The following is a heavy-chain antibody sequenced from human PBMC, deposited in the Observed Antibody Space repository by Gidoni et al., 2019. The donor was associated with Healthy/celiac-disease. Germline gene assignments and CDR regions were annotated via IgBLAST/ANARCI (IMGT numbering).Heavy chain of an antibody. V-gene: IGHV1-18*01. D-gene: IGHD3-16*02. CDR3: ARVIAFFDYVWGSYRYLEGIDY. Sequence: WISAYNGNTNYAQKLQGRVTMTTDTSTSTAYMELRSLRSDDTAVYYCARVIAFFDYVWGSYRYLEGIDYWGQGTLVTVSS. CDR2: ISAYNGNT. J-gene: IGHJ4*02.